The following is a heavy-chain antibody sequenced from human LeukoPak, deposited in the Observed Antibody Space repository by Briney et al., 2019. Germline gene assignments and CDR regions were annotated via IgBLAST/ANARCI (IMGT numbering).Heavy chain of an antibody. CDR1: GYSISSGYY. V-gene: IGHV4-38-2*01. CDR2: IYYSGST. J-gene: IGHJ3*02. Sequence: SETLSLTCAVSGYSISSGYYWGWIRQPPGKGLEWIGSIYYSGSTYYNPSLKSRVTISVDTSKNQFSLKLSSVTAADTAVYYCARLISDAFDIWGQGTMVTVSS. CDR3: ARLISDAFDI.